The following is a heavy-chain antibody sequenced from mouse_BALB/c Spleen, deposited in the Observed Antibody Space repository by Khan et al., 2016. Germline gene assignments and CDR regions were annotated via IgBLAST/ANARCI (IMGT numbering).Heavy chain of an antibody. Sequence: EVKLLESGGGLVQPGGSLKLSCAASGFDFSRYWMNWVRQAPGKGLEWIGEINPDSSTINYTPSLKDKFIISRDNAKKTLYLQLSNVRSEDTALYYCARLYYYGTSDYWGQGTTLTVSS. CDR3: ARLYYYGTSDY. D-gene: IGHD1-1*01. CDR2: INPDSSTI. V-gene: IGHV4-1*02. CDR1: GFDFSRYW. J-gene: IGHJ2*01.